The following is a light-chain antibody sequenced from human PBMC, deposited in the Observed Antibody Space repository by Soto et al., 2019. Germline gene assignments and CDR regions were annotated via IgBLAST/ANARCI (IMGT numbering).Light chain of an antibody. CDR1: QSDGNY. CDR3: QQRSSWPRMYT. Sequence: SVLTQSPATLSLSPGERATLSCRASQSDGNYIAWYQQKPGQPPRLLIYDVSNRATGVPARFSGSGSGTDFTLTISSLEPXXXXXYHCQQRSSWPRMYTFGQGTKLEI. J-gene: IGKJ2*01. CDR2: DVS. V-gene: IGKV3-11*01.